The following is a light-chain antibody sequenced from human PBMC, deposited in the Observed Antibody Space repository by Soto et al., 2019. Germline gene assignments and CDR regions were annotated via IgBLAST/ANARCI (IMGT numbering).Light chain of an antibody. Sequence: IILTQSPGTLSLSPGERVTLSCKASQTINNNYVAWYQQRPGRAPRLLVYGASARATGIPDRFSGSGSGTDFTLTISRLEPEDFAVFFCQQYGTSEIIFGQGTRLEIK. J-gene: IGKJ5*01. CDR2: GAS. CDR1: QTINNNY. CDR3: QQYGTSEII. V-gene: IGKV3-20*01.